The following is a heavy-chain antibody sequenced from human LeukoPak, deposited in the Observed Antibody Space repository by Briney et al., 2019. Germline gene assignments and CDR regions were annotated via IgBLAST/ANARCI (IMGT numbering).Heavy chain of an antibody. CDR2: IYYSGST. D-gene: IGHD6-19*01. CDR3: ARAVPGNWFDP. CDR1: GGSISSYY. V-gene: IGHV4-59*08. Sequence: PSETLSLTCTVSGGSISSYYWSWIRQPPGKGPEWIGYIYYSGSTNYNPSLKSRVTISVDTSKNQFSLKLSSVTAADTAVYYCARAVPGNWFDPWGQGTLVTVSS. J-gene: IGHJ5*02.